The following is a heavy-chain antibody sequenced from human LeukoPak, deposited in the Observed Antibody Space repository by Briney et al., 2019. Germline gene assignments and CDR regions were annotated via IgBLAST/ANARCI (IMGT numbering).Heavy chain of an antibody. CDR1: GFTFSSYS. CDR3: AKDPWSSRSY. D-gene: IGHD6-13*01. V-gene: IGHV3-21*01. Sequence: GGSLRLSCAASGFTFSSYSMNWVRQAPGKGLEWVSSISGSSSHIYYGDSVKGRFTISRDNAKNSVYLQMDSLRAEDTAVYYCAKDPWSSRSYWGQGTLVTVSS. J-gene: IGHJ4*02. CDR2: ISGSSSHI.